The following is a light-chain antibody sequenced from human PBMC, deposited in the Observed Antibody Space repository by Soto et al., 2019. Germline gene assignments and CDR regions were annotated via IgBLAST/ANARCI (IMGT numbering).Light chain of an antibody. CDR1: QSVDSRY. V-gene: IGKV3-20*01. CDR2: AVS. Sequence: DIVLTQSPGTLSLSPGERATLSCRASQSVDSRYLAWYQQTPGQAPRLVIHAVSRRATGIPDRFSGSGSGTDFTLTISRLEPEDFAEYYCQQYSSSPRYSFGQGTKLEIK. J-gene: IGKJ2*03. CDR3: QQYSSSPRYS.